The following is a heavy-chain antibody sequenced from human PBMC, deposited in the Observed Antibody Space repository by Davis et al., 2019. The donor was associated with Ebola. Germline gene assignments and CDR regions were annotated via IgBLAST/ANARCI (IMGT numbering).Heavy chain of an antibody. CDR1: GYTFTSYG. Sequence: ASVKVSCKASGYTFTSYGTSWVRQAPGQGLEWMGWISAYNGNTNYAQKFQGRVTMTRDTSISTAYMELSRLRSDDTAVYYCARTYYYDSSGNPTDAFDIWGQGTMVTVSS. CDR3: ARTYYYDSSGNPTDAFDI. CDR2: ISAYNGNT. J-gene: IGHJ3*02. D-gene: IGHD3-22*01. V-gene: IGHV1-18*04.